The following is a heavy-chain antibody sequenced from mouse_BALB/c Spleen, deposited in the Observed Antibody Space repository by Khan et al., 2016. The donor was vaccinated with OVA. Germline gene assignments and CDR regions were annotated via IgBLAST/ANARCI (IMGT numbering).Heavy chain of an antibody. V-gene: IGHV2-6-1*01. CDR2: IWSDGST. J-gene: IGHJ4*01. CDR1: GFSLTNYG. D-gene: IGHD2-4*01. Sequence: QVQLKESGPGLVAPSQSLSITCTISGFSLTNYGIHWVRQPPGKGLEWLVVIWSDGSTTYNSALKSRLTISKDNSKSQVFLKMNSLQTDDTAVEFCARQHYYHYNMMDYWGQGTSVTVAS. CDR3: ARQHYYHYNMMDY.